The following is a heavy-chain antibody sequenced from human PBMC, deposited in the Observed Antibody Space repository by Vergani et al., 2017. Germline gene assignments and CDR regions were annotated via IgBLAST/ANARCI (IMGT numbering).Heavy chain of an antibody. CDR2: SSGSGGST. CDR3: AKGPIEDQLVRWAWFDP. D-gene: IGHD6-13*01. J-gene: IGHJ5*02. CDR1: GFTFSSYA. V-gene: IGHV3-23*01. Sequence: EVQLLESGGGLVQPGGSLRLSCAASGFTFSSYAMSWVRQAPGKGLEWVSDSSGSGGSTYYADSVKGRFTMSRDNSKNTLYLQMNSLRAEDTAVYYCAKGPIEDQLVRWAWFDPWGQGTLVTVSS.